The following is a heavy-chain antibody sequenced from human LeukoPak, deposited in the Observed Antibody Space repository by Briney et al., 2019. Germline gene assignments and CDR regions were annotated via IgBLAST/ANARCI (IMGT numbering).Heavy chain of an antibody. CDR3: ARVSGYYDSSGYYSHEAFDI. J-gene: IGHJ3*02. D-gene: IGHD3-22*01. Sequence: SETLSLTCTVSGYSISSGYYWGWIRPPPGKGLEWIGSLYHSGRTYYNPSLKSRVTISGDKSKNHFSLKLNSVTAADTAVYYCARVSGYYDSSGYYSHEAFDIWGQGTMVTVSS. V-gene: IGHV4-38-2*02. CDR1: GYSISSGYY. CDR2: LYHSGRT.